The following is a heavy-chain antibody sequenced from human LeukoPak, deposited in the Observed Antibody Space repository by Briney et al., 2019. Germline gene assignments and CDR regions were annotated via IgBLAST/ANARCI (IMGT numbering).Heavy chain of an antibody. V-gene: IGHV1-18*04. Sequence: ASVKDSCKASGYTFTSYGISWVRQAPGQGFEWMGWISAYNGKTNYVQKLQGRVTMTTDTSTSTAYMGLRSLRSDDTAVYYCAREYYDILTGYRGDDAFDIWGQGTMVTVSS. J-gene: IGHJ3*02. D-gene: IGHD3-9*01. CDR3: AREYYDILTGYRGDDAFDI. CDR2: ISAYNGKT. CDR1: GYTFTSYG.